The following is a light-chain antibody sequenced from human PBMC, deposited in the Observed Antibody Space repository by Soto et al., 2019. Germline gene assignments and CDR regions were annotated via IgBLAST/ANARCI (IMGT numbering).Light chain of an antibody. J-gene: IGKJ1*01. Sequence: EIVMTQSPATLSVSPGEGATLSCRASQSVSSNLAWYQQKPGQAPRLLIYAASIRATGIPARFSGSRSGTEFTLTISSLQSEDVAIYYCQHYSNWPPWTFGQGTKVDIK. CDR3: QHYSNWPPWT. V-gene: IGKV3D-15*01. CDR1: QSVSSN. CDR2: AAS.